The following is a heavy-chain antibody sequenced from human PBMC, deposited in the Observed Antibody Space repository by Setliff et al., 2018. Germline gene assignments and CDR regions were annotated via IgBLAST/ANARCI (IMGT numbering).Heavy chain of an antibody. CDR3: ARSFSRREKSLLDY. V-gene: IGHV4-30-4*08. J-gene: IGHJ4*02. CDR1: GGSISSGDYY. CDR2: IYSSGST. Sequence: SETLSLTCTVSGGSISSGDYYWSWIRQPPGKGLEWIGYIYSSGSTYYNPSLKSRVSISVDTSKNQFSLRVGSVTAADTAVYYCARSFSRREKSLLDYWGQGALVTVSS.